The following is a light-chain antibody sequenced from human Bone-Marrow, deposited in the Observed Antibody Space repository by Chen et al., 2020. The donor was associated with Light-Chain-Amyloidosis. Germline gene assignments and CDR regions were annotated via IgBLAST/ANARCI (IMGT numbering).Light chain of an antibody. Sequence: SYVLTQPPSVSVSPGQTARITCPGDDLPTKCAYWYQQKPGQAPVLVIHRDTERPSGISERFSGSSSGTTATLTISGVQAEDEADYHCQSADSSGTYEVIFGGGTKLTVL. J-gene: IGLJ2*01. V-gene: IGLV3-25*03. CDR1: DLPTKC. CDR2: RDT. CDR3: QSADSSGTYEVI.